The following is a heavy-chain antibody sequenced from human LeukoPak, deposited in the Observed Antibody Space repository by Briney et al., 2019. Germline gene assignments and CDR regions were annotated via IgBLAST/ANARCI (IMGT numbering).Heavy chain of an antibody. Sequence: ASVKVSCKASGYTFTSYDINWVRQATGQGPEWMGWMNPNSGNTGYAQKFQGRVTMTRNTSISTAYMELSSLRSEDTAVYYCARGPPYSSLYYFDYWGQGTLVTVSS. CDR3: ARGPPYSSLYYFDY. CDR2: MNPNSGNT. J-gene: IGHJ4*02. V-gene: IGHV1-8*01. D-gene: IGHD6-13*01. CDR1: GYTFTSYD.